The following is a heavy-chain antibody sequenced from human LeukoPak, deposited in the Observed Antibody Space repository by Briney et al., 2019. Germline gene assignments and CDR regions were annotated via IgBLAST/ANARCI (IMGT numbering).Heavy chain of an antibody. D-gene: IGHD4-17*01. J-gene: IGHJ4*02. V-gene: IGHV4-59*01. CDR1: GGSISSYY. CDR3: ARVGEHDYGDSPFDY. CDR2: IYYSGST. Sequence: SETLSLTCTVSGGSISSYYWSWIRQPPGKGLEWIGYIYYSGSTNYNPSLKSRVTISVDTSKNQFSLKLSSVTAADTAVYYCARVGEHDYGDSPFDYWGQGTLVTVSS.